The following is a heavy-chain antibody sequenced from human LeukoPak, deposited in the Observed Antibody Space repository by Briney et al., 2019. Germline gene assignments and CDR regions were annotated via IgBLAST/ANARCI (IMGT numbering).Heavy chain of an antibody. CDR2: INSDGSTT. J-gene: IGHJ4*02. CDR1: GFTFSSYW. CDR3: ARRSSGSPPFYFDY. Sequence: GGSLRLSCAASGFTFSSYWMHWVRQAPGKGLVWVSRINSDGSTTNYADSVKGRFTISRDNAKNTLYLQMNSLRAEDTAMYYCARRSSGSPPFYFDYWGQGTLVTVSS. D-gene: IGHD1-26*01. V-gene: IGHV3-74*01.